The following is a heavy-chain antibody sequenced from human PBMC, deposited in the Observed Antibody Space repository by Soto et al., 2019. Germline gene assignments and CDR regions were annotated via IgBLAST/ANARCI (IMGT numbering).Heavy chain of an antibody. CDR2: VWFDGSDK. Sequence: GGSLRLSCAASTFTFSSYGMHWVRQAPGKGLEWVTLVWFDGSDKYYTDSVKGRFTISRDNSKNTLYLQMNSLRAEDTAVYYCARLYCSSSSCYSVGAFDIWGQGTMVTVSS. CDR1: TFTFSSYG. D-gene: IGHD2-2*01. CDR3: ARLYCSSSSCYSVGAFDI. V-gene: IGHV3-33*01. J-gene: IGHJ3*02.